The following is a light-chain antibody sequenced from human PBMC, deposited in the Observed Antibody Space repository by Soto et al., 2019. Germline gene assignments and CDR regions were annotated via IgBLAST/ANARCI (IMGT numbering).Light chain of an antibody. CDR1: QSVGNF. CDR3: QQSFTTWT. J-gene: IGKJ1*01. V-gene: IGKV1-39*01. Sequence: DIQMTHSPSSLSASVVDRVAITCRASQSVGNFLNWYQQKPGLPPKYLIYAASNLQSGVPSRFSGSGSGTDFTLTISNLQPEDFATYYCQQSFTTWTFGRGTKVDIK. CDR2: AAS.